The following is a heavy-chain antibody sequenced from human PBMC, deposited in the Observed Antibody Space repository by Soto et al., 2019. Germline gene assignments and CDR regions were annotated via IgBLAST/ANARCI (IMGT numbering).Heavy chain of an antibody. V-gene: IGHV3-43*01. CDR1: EFNFDDYT. CDR2: IGWDVGST. D-gene: IGHD6-13*01. Sequence: PGGSLKLSCAASEFNFDDYTMHWVRQAPGKGLEWVSLIGWDVGSTYYADSVKGRFTISRDNSKNSLYLQMNSLRTEDTALYYCAKDIAAAGYYYYYYGMDVWGQGTTVTVSS. J-gene: IGHJ6*02. CDR3: AKDIAAAGYYYYYYGMDV.